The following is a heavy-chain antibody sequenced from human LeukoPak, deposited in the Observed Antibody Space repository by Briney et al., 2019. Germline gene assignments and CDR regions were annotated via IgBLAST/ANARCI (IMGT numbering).Heavy chain of an antibody. CDR2: ISWNSGSI. J-gene: IGHJ5*02. CDR3: AKELTRYYDFWSGYREPPMFDP. V-gene: IGHV3-9*01. D-gene: IGHD3-3*01. Sequence: PGRSLRLSCAASGFTFDDYAMHWVRQAPGKGLEWVSGISWNSGSIGYADSVKGRFTISRDNAKNSLYLQMNSLRAEDTASYYCAKELTRYYDFWSGYREPPMFDPWGQGTLVTVSS. CDR1: GFTFDDYA.